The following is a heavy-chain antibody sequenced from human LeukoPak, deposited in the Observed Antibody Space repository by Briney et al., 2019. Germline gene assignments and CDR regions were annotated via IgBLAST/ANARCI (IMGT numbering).Heavy chain of an antibody. CDR2: ISGSTDNT. V-gene: IGHV3-23*01. CDR3: AKGGSLIDY. J-gene: IGHJ4*02. CDR1: GFTFSSYA. Sequence: GGSLRLSCAASGFTFSSYAMSWVRQAPGKGLEWVSAISGSTDNTYYADSVKGRFTISRDNSQNTLHLEMNSLRAEDAAVYFCAKGGSLIDYWGQGTLVSVTS. D-gene: IGHD1-1*01.